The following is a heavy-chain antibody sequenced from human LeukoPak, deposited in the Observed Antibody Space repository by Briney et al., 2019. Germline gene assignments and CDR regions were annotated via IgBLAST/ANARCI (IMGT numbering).Heavy chain of an antibody. CDR2: ISYDGSNK. CDR1: GFTFSSYG. CDR3: ARSAYCGGDCYLTDY. V-gene: IGHV3-30*03. J-gene: IGHJ4*02. D-gene: IGHD2-21*02. Sequence: GGSLRLPCAASGFTFSSYGMHWVRQAPGKGLEWVAVISYDGSNKYYADSVKGRFTISRDNSKNTLYLQMNSLRAEDTAVYYCARSAYCGGDCYLTDYWGQGTLVTVSS.